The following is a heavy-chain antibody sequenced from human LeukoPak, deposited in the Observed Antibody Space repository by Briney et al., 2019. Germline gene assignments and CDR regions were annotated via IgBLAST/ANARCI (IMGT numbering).Heavy chain of an antibody. CDR2: ISGSGGST. J-gene: IGHJ3*02. V-gene: IGHV3-23*01. CDR1: GFTFSSYG. Sequence: PGGSLRLSCAASGFTFSSYGMSWVRQAPGKGLEWVSAISGSGGSTYYADSVKGRFTISRDNSKNTLYLQMNSLRAEDTAVYYCAKDAVRTHWVRAYAFDIWGQGTMVTVSS. D-gene: IGHD3-10*01. CDR3: AKDAVRTHWVRAYAFDI.